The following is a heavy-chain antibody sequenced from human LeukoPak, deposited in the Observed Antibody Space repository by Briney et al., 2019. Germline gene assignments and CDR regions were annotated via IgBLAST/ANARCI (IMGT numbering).Heavy chain of an antibody. CDR1: GYTFTGYY. D-gene: IGHD4-17*01. CDR2: INPKSGGT. V-gene: IGHV1-2*02. Sequence: ASVTVSCKASGYTFTGYYIHWVRQAPGQGLEWIGWINPKSGGTDFAQKFQGRVTMTRDTSISTAYMELSRLRSDDTAVYYCAREEVDYGATFAHWGQGTLVTVSS. J-gene: IGHJ4*02. CDR3: AREEVDYGATFAH.